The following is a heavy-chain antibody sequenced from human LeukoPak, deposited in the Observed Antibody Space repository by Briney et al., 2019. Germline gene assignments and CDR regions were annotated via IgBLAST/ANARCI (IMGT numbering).Heavy chain of an antibody. CDR1: GGSISSGGYY. CDR2: IYHSGST. D-gene: IGHD3-16*01. V-gene: IGHV4-31*03. Sequence: SQTLSLTCTVSGGSISSGGYYWSWFRQHPGKGLEWIGDIYHSGSTYHNPSLKSRVTISVDTSKNQFSLKLSSVTAADTAVYYCAREVGGDGDYFDYWGQGTLVTVSS. J-gene: IGHJ4*02. CDR3: AREVGGDGDYFDY.